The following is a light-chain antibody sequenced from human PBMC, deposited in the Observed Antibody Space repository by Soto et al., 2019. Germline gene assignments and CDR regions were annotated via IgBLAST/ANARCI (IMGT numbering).Light chain of an antibody. V-gene: IGLV2-11*01. J-gene: IGLJ3*02. CDR2: DVT. CDR3: CSYAGSYPWV. CDR1: SSDVGGYNY. Sequence: QSVLTQPRSVSGSPGQSVTISCTGTSSDVGGYNYVSWYQQHPGKVPKLMIYDVTKRPSGVPDRFSGSKSGNTASLSISGLQAEDEADYYCCSYAGSYPWVFGGGTQLTVL.